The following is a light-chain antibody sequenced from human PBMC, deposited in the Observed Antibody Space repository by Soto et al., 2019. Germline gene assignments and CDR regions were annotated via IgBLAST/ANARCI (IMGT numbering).Light chain of an antibody. CDR2: AAS. J-gene: IGKJ1*01. V-gene: IGKV1-39*01. CDR3: QQSYSTM. CDR1: QSISSY. Sequence: DIQMTQSPSSLSASVGERVTITCRASQSISSYLNWYQQKPGKAPKLLIYAASSLQSGVPSRFSGSGSGTDFTLTISSMQPDDFATYYCQQSYSTMFGQGTKVEIK.